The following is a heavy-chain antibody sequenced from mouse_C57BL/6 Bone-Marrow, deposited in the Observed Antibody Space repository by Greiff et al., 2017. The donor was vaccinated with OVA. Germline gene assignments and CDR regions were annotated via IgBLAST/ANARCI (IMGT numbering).Heavy chain of an antibody. V-gene: IGHV2-9-1*01. CDR2: IWTGGGT. CDR3: ARKPSYGSSYRGYFDV. J-gene: IGHJ1*03. CDR1: GFSLTSYA. D-gene: IGHD1-1*01. Sequence: QVQLKQSGPGLVAPSQSLSITCTVSGFSLTSYAISWVRQPPGKGLEWLGVIWTGGGTNYNSALKSRLSISQDNSKSQVFLKMNSLQTDDTARYYCARKPSYGSSYRGYFDVWGTGTTVTVSS.